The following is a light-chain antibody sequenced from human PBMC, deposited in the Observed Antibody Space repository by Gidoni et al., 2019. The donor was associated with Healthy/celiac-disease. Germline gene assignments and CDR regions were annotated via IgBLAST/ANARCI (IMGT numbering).Light chain of an antibody. CDR2: GAS. CDR1: QRVSSSY. J-gene: IGKJ4*01. V-gene: IGKV3-20*01. Sequence: EIVLTQSPGTLSLSPGERATRSCRASQRVSSSYLAWYQQKPGQAPRLLIYGASSRATGIPDRFSGSGSGTDFTLTISRLEPEDFAVYYCQQYGSSRLTFGGGTKVEIK. CDR3: QQYGSSRLT.